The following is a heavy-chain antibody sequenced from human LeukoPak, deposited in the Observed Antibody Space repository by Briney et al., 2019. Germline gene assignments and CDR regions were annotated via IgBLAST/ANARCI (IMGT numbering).Heavy chain of an antibody. V-gene: IGHV4-4*02. J-gene: IGHJ6*03. Sequence: SETLSLTCAVSGDSISSINWWSWVRQPPGKGLEWIGYIYYSGSTNYNPSLKSRVTISVDTSKNQFSLKLSSVTAADTAVYYCASIDHHVDTATVTYHYYMDVWGKGTTVTVSS. CDR1: GDSISSINW. CDR3: ASIDHHVDTATVTYHYYMDV. D-gene: IGHD5-18*01. CDR2: IYYSGST.